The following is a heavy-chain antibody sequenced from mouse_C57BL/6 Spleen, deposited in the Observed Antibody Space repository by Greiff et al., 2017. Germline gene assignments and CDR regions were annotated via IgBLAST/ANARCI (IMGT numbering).Heavy chain of an antibody. CDR2: IDPSDSYT. D-gene: IGHD2-3*01. J-gene: IGHJ4*01. CDR3: ARWLLYAMDY. CDR1: GYTFTSYW. Sequence: QVQLQQPGAELVLPGASVKLSCKASGYTFTSYWMHWVKQRPGQGLEWIGEIDPSDSYTNYNQKFKGKSTLTVDKSSSTAYMQLSSLTSEDSAVYYCARWLLYAMDYWGQGASGTVSS. V-gene: IGHV1-69*01.